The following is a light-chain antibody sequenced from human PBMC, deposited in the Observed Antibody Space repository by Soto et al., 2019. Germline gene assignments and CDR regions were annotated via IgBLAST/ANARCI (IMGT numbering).Light chain of an antibody. CDR3: QQYGSSPPT. CDR1: QSVSSNY. J-gene: IGKJ1*01. CDR2: GAS. V-gene: IGKV3-20*01. Sequence: EIVLTQSPGTLSLSPGERATLSCRASQSVSSNYLAWYRRKPGQAPRLLIYGASYRATDIPGRFSGSGSGTDFTLTITRLETEDFAGYSCQQYGSSPPTFGPGTRVEIK.